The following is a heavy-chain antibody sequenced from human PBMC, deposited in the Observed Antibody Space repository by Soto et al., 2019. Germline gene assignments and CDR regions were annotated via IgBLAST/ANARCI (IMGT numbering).Heavy chain of an antibody. D-gene: IGHD2-15*01. V-gene: IGHV3-21*06. Sequence: PGGPLRLSCAASGFNFSTYTMNWVRQAPGKGLEWVSSISSSNRYIYYADSVKGRFTISRDDAKNSLYLQMNSLRAEDTAVYYCARDRCSGGSCYRTYAFDIWGQGTLVTVSS. CDR2: ISSSNRYI. CDR3: ARDRCSGGSCYRTYAFDI. CDR1: GFNFSTYT. J-gene: IGHJ3*02.